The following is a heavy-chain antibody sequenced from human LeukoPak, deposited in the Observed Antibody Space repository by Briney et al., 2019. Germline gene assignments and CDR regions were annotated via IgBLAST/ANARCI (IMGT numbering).Heavy chain of an antibody. V-gene: IGHV3-23*01. J-gene: IGHJ6*02. D-gene: IGHD3-10*01. CDR3: ATTPGAYYYYHMDV. CDR1: GFTFSTYV. CDR2: ILGSGGGT. Sequence: GGPLRLSCAASGFTFSTYVMTWVRQAPGKGLEWVSAILGSGGGTYYADSVKGRFTISRDNSKNTLYLQMNSLRAEDTAVYYCATTPGAYYYYHMDVWGQGTTVTVSS.